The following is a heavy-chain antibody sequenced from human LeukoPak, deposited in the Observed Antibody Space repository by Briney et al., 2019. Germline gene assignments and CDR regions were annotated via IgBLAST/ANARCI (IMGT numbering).Heavy chain of an antibody. CDR3: ARAGYSSSWFADYYYYGMDV. CDR2: ISAYNGNT. CDR1: GYTFTSYG. J-gene: IGHJ6*02. D-gene: IGHD6-13*01. V-gene: IGHV1-18*01. Sequence: ASVKVSCKASGYTFTSYGISWVRQALGQGLEWMGWISAYNGNTNYAQKLQGRVTMTTDTSTSTAYMELRSLRSDDTAVYYCARAGYSSSWFADYYYYGMDVWGQGTTVTVSS.